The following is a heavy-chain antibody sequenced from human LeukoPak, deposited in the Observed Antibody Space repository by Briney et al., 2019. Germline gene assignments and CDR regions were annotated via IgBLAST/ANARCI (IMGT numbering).Heavy chain of an antibody. CDR2: INHRGST. CDR1: GGSFSGNY. V-gene: IGHV4-34*01. J-gene: IGHJ6*03. Sequence: SETLSLTCAVYGGSFSGNYWSWIRQPPGKGLEWIGEINHRGSTNYNPSLTSRVTISVDTSKNQFSLKLSSLTAADTAVYYCAREGVTMVRGVITLYYYYYYMDVWGKGTTVTISS. CDR3: AREGVTMVRGVITLYYYYYYMDV. D-gene: IGHD3-10*01.